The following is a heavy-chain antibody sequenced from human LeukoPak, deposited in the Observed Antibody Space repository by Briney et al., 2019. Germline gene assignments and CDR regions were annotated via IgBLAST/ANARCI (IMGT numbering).Heavy chain of an antibody. J-gene: IGHJ3*02. CDR2: INPNSGDT. CDR3: ARDLLVVPAAISAFDI. D-gene: IGHD2-2*01. V-gene: IGHV1-2*02. Sequence: ASVKVSCKASGGTFSSYAISWVRQAPGQGLEWMGWINPNSGDTNYAQKFQGRVTMTRDMSISTAYMELSRLRSDDTAVYYCARDLLVVPAAISAFDIWGQGTMVTVSS. CDR1: GGTFSSYA.